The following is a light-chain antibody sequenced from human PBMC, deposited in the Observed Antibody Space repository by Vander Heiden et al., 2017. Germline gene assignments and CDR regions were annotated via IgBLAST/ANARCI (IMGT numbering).Light chain of an antibody. Sequence: QSVLTQPPSVSAAPGQKVTISCSGSSSNIGNNYVSWYQQLPGAAPKRLIYENKKRPSGVTDRFSGSKSGTSATLGISGLQTGDEADYYCGTWDNALSAYVAFGGGTKVTVL. CDR3: GTWDNALSAYVA. V-gene: IGLV1-51*02. CDR1: SSNIGNNY. J-gene: IGLJ2*01. CDR2: ENK.